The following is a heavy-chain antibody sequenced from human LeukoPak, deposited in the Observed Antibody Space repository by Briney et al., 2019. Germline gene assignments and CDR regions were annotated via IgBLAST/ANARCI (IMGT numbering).Heavy chain of an antibody. J-gene: IGHJ5*02. CDR1: GCTFSSYW. Sequence: GGSLRLSCAASGCTFSSYWMSWVRQAPGKGVEWVAHIKQDGSEKDYVDSVKGRFTISRDNGKYSLYLQMKSLRAEDTDVYYCARRPAFPGYYTTTPGTWFDRWGEGTLVTVS. V-gene: IGHV3-7*01. CDR3: ARRPAFPGYYTTTPGTWFDR. D-gene: IGHD3/OR15-3a*01. CDR2: IKQDGSEK.